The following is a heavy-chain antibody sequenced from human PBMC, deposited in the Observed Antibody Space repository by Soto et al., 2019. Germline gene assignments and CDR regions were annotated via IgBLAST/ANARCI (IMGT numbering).Heavy chain of an antibody. CDR3: GKGAYSGSYLDY. CDR1: GFTFSSYG. V-gene: IGHV3-30*18. J-gene: IGHJ4*02. Sequence: QVQLVESGGGVVQPGRSLRLSCAASGFTFSSYGMHWVRQAPGKGLEWVAVISYDGSNKYYADSVKGRFTISRDNSKKTLYLQMNSLRAEDTAVYYCGKGAYSGSYLDYWGQGTLVTVSS. CDR2: ISYDGSNK. D-gene: IGHD1-26*01.